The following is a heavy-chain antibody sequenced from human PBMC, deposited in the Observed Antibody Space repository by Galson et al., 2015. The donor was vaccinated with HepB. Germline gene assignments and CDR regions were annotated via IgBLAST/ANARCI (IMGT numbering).Heavy chain of an antibody. Sequence: SLRLSCAASGFTFSAYAMHWVRQAPGTGLEWVALVSSDESNKYYADSVRGRFTISRDNSRNTVYLQMNSLRAEDTAVYYCARTFYFDYWGQGTLVTVSS. CDR2: VSSDESNK. J-gene: IGHJ4*02. V-gene: IGHV3-30*04. CDR1: GFTFSAYA. CDR3: ARTFYFDY.